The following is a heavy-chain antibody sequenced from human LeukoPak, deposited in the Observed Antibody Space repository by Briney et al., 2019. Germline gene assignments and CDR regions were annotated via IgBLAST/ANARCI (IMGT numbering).Heavy chain of an antibody. J-gene: IGHJ4*02. V-gene: IGHV3-7*01. CDR1: GFTFSSYW. CDR2: IKQDGSEK. Sequence: PGGSLRLSCAGSGFTFSSYWMTWVRQAPGKGLEWVANIKQDGSEKNYVDSVRGRFTISRDNAKNSLYLQMNSLRAEDTAVYYCARVVVRGVTPRYFDYWGQGTLVTVSS. CDR3: ARVVVRGVTPRYFDY. D-gene: IGHD3-10*01.